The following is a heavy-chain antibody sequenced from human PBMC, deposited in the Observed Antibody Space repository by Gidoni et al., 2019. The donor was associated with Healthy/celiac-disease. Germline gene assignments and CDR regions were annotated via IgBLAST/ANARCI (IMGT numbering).Heavy chain of an antibody. Sequence: QVQLVQSGAEVKQPGASVKVSCKASGYTFTSYGIRWVRKAPGQGIEWLGWISDYNGNTNYAQKLPGRVTMTTDTSTSTAYMELRSLRSDDTAVYYCARESVDGYNDREFDYWGQGTLVTVSS. CDR1: GYTFTSYG. D-gene: IGHD5-12*01. CDR2: ISDYNGNT. V-gene: IGHV1-18*01. CDR3: ARESVDGYNDREFDY. J-gene: IGHJ4*02.